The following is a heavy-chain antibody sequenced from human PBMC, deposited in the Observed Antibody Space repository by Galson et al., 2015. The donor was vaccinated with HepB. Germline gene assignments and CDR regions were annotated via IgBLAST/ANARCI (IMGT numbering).Heavy chain of an antibody. D-gene: IGHD4-17*01. V-gene: IGHV4-34*01. J-gene: IGHJ3*02. CDR2: INHSGST. Sequence: ETLSLTCAVYGGSFSGYYWSWIRQPPGKGLEWIGEINHSGSTNYNPSLKSRVTISVDTSKNQFSLKLSSVTAADTAVYYCARTPGTLNYGDYRSAFDIWGQGTMVTVSS. CDR1: GGSFSGYY. CDR3: ARTPGTLNYGDYRSAFDI.